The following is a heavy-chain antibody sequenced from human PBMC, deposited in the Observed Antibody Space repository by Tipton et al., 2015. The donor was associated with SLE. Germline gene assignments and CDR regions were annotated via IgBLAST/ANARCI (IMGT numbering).Heavy chain of an antibody. Sequence: GSLRLSCAASGFSFSDYWMSWVRQAPGKGPEWVANINQDGGERNYADSPKGRVTISRDNTKNSLYLQMDSLSVEDTAVYSCARDAYSGYDYWGQGTVVTVSS. V-gene: IGHV3-7*01. J-gene: IGHJ4*02. D-gene: IGHD5-12*01. CDR2: INQDGGER. CDR3: ARDAYSGYDY. CDR1: GFSFSDYW.